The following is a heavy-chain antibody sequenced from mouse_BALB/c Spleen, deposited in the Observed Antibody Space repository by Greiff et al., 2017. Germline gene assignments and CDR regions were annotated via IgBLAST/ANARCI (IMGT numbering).Heavy chain of an antibody. CDR2: FYPGSGSI. D-gene: IGHD2-1*01. J-gene: IGHJ4*01. V-gene: IGHV1-62-2*01. Sequence: VKLQESGAELVKPGASVKLSCKASGYTFTEYIIHWVKQRSGQGLEWIGWFYPGSGSIKYNEKFKDKATLTADKSSSTVYMELSRLTSEDSAVYFCARHEEVAYGNYYAMDYWGQGTSVTVSS. CDR3: ARHEEVAYGNYYAMDY. CDR1: GYTFTEYI.